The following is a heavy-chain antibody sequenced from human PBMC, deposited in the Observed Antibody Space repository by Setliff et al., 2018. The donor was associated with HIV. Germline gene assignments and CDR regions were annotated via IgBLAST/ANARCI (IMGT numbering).Heavy chain of an antibody. Sequence: SETLSLTCTVSGGSISSSSYYWGWIRQPPGKGLEWIGSIYYSGSTYYNPSLKSRVTISVDTSKNQFSLKLSSVTAADTAVYYCARRIKFSQLWDAFDIWGQGTMVTVSS. CDR3: ARRIKFSQLWDAFDI. CDR1: GGSISSSSYY. CDR2: IYYSGST. J-gene: IGHJ3*02. V-gene: IGHV4-39*01. D-gene: IGHD5-18*01.